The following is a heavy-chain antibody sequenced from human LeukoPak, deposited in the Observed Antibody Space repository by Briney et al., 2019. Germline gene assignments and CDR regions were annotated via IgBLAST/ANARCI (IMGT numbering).Heavy chain of an antibody. CDR1: GGSISSYY. J-gene: IGHJ3*02. V-gene: IGHV4-59*01. CDR2: IYYSGST. CDR3: ARVSPAAFDI. Sequence: SETLSLTCTVSGGSISSYYWSWIRQPPGKGLEWIGYIYYSGSTNYNPSLKSRVTISVDTSKNQFSLKLSPVTAADTAVYYCARVSPAAFDIWGQGTMDTVSS.